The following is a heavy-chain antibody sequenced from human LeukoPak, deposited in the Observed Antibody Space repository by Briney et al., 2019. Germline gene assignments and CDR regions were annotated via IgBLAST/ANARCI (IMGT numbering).Heavy chain of an antibody. V-gene: IGHV4-38-2*01. CDR3: ARVLGDYGARSFDY. Sequence: SETLSLTCAVSGYSISSGYYWGWIRQPPGKGLEWIGSIYHSGSTYYNPSLKSRVTMSLDTSKNQFSLKLSSVTAADTAVYYCARVLGDYGARSFDYWGQGTLVTVSS. CDR2: IYHSGST. CDR1: GYSISSGYY. D-gene: IGHD4-17*01. J-gene: IGHJ4*02.